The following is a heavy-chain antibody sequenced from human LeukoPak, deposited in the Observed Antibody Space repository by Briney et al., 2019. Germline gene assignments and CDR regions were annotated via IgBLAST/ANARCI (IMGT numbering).Heavy chain of an antibody. CDR2: ISSSGSTI. D-gene: IGHD3-22*01. J-gene: IGHJ4*02. CDR1: GFTFSSYE. V-gene: IGHV3-48*03. Sequence: PGGSLRLSCAASGFTFSSYEMNWVRQAPGKGLEWVSYISSSGSTIYYADSVQGRFTISRDNAKNSLYLQMNSLRAEDTAVYYCARDQGENYDSSGHYPYWGQGTLVTVSS. CDR3: ARDQGENYDSSGHYPY.